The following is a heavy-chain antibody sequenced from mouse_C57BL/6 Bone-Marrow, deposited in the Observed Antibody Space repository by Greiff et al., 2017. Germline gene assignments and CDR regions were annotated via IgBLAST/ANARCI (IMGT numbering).Heavy chain of an antibody. V-gene: IGHV1-69*01. CDR1: GYTFTSYW. J-gene: IGHJ2*01. CDR2: IDPSDSYT. Sequence: VQLRQPGAELVMPGASVKLSCKASGYTFTSYWMHWVKQRPGQGLEWIGEIDPSDSYTNYNQKFKGKSTLTVDKSSSTAYMQLSSLTSEDSAVYYCAYGSSYDYFDYWGQGTTLTVSS. D-gene: IGHD1-1*01. CDR3: AYGSSYDYFDY.